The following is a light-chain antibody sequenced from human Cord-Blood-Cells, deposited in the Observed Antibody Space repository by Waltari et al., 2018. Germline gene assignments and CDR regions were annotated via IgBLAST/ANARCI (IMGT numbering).Light chain of an antibody. J-gene: IGKJ4*01. CDR1: QSVLYSSNNKNY. CDR2: WAS. Sequence: DIVMTXSPDSLXVSLGERATINCKSSQSVLYSSNNKNYLAWYQQKPVQPPKLLIYWASCRDSVLPDRFSCRXSWTDFVLTISSLQAEDVSVDYCQQYYSTPLTFGGGTKVEIK. V-gene: IGKV4-1*01. CDR3: QQYYSTPLT.